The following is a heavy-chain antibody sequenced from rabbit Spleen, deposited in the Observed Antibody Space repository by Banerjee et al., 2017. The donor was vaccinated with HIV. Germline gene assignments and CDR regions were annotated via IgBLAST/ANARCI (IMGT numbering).Heavy chain of an antibody. V-gene: IGHV1S45*01. Sequence: QEHLVESGGGLVQPGGSLKLSCKASRFAFNSGGVSWVRQAPGKGLEWIACINIVTGKSVYASWAKGRFTMSRTSSTTVTLQMTRLTAADTATYFCARDLVAVIGWNFNLWGQGTLVTVS. CDR3: ARDLVAVIGWNFNL. CDR2: INIVTGKS. CDR1: RFAFNSGG. D-gene: IGHD1-1*01. J-gene: IGHJ4*01.